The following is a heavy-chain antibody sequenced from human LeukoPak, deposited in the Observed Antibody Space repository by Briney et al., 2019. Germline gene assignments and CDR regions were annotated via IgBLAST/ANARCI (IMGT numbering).Heavy chain of an antibody. Sequence: SETLSLTCAVYGGSFSGYFWRWIRQPPGKGLEWIGEINHSGSTNYNPSLKSRVTISVDTSKNQFSLKLSSVTAAGTAVYYCARGPSHYYDSSGYYFYWGQGTLVTVSS. V-gene: IGHV4-34*01. D-gene: IGHD3-22*01. CDR2: INHSGST. J-gene: IGHJ4*02. CDR1: GGSFSGYF. CDR3: ARGPSHYYDSSGYYFY.